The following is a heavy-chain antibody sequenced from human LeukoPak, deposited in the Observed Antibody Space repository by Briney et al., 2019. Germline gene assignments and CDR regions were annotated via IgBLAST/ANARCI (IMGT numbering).Heavy chain of an antibody. Sequence: GGSLTLSCAASGFTFSTYWMSWVRQAPGKGLEWVANIKQDGSEKDYVDSVKGRFTISRDNAKNSLYLQMNSQRAEDTAVYYCARDKFDIVVVTTIYYYYYMDVWGKGTTVTVSS. CDR3: ARDKFDIVVVTTIYYYYYMDV. V-gene: IGHV3-7*03. J-gene: IGHJ6*03. CDR1: GFTFSTYW. D-gene: IGHD2-21*02. CDR2: IKQDGSEK.